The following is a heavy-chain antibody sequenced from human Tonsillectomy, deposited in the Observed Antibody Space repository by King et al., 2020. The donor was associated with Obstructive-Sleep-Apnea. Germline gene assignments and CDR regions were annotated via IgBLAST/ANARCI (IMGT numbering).Heavy chain of an antibody. V-gene: IGHV3-30*04. CDR3: ARDISGTYNY. J-gene: IGHJ4*02. D-gene: IGHD1-26*01. CDR2: ISDDGRQK. CDR1: GFTFSLFA. Sequence: VQLVESGGGVVQPGRSLRLSCAASGFTFSLFAIHWVRQAPGKGLEWVAVISDDGRQKSHAASVKGRFTVSRDNSRNTLYLQMNSLRAGDTAIYYCARDISGTYNYWGQGTLVTVPA.